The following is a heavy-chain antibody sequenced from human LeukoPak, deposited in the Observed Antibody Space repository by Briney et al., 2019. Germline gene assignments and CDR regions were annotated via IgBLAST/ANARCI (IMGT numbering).Heavy chain of an antibody. D-gene: IGHD4/OR15-4a*01. J-gene: IGHJ4*02. V-gene: IGHV3-30*18. CDR3: AKDLSGHWCIDY. Sequence: GGSLRLSCVASGFTFSNYYMHWVRQAPGKGLEWVAIISDDGERRFYADSVRGRITISRDKSKNTLFLQMNSLRADDTAVYFCAKDLSGHWCIDYWGQGTLVTVSS. CDR2: ISDDGERR. CDR1: GFTFSNYY.